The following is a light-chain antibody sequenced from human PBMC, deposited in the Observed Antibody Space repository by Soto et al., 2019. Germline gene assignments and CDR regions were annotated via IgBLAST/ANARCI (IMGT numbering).Light chain of an antibody. CDR1: QSITTH. V-gene: IGKV1-39*01. CDR2: AAS. Sequence: EIQMTQSPSSLSASVGDRVTMTCRASQSITTHVNWYQQKPGKAPKLLIYAASILQSGVPSRFSGSGSGTDFTLTISSLQPEDFATYFCQQSYSTPTPPTFGQGTKVDIK. CDR3: QQSYSTPTPPT. J-gene: IGKJ2*01.